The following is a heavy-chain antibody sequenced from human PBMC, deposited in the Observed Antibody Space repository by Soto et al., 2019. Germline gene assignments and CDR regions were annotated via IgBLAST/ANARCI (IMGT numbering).Heavy chain of an antibody. D-gene: IGHD2-2*01. J-gene: IGHJ4*02. V-gene: IGHV4-59*01. CDR1: GGSMRSYY. Sequence: ETLSLTCSVSGGSMRSYYWSWIRQPPGKGLEWIGYIHDSGITDYNPSLKSRATISIDTFRNQISLNLHSVTAADTAVYYCAREYAFSSDYWGQGTVVTVSS. CDR2: IHDSGIT. CDR3: AREYAFSSDY.